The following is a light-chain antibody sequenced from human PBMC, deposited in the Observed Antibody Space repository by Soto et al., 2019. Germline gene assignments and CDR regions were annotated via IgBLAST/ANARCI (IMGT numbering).Light chain of an antibody. Sequence: QAVVTQPPSVSGAPGQRVTISCTGSGSNIGANYDVHWYQQFPGTAPKLVIYGNNNRPSGVPDRFSRSKSGTSASLAITGLRTEDEADYYCQSYDSSLSAWVFGGGTQLTVL. CDR1: GSNIGANYD. J-gene: IGLJ2*01. CDR2: GNN. CDR3: QSYDSSLSAWV. V-gene: IGLV1-40*01.